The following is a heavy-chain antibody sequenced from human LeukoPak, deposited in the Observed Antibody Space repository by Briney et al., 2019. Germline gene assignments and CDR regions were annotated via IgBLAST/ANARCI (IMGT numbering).Heavy chain of an antibody. D-gene: IGHD6-6*01. CDR2: ISSISSYI. J-gene: IGHJ6*03. Sequence: GGSLRLSCAASGFTFSDYSMNWVRQAPGKGLEWVSSISSISSYIYYADSVKGRFTISRDNAKNSLYLQMNSLRAEDTAVYYCARDNEYSSSSGYYYYYMDVWGKGTTVTVSS. CDR1: GFTFSDYS. V-gene: IGHV3-21*01. CDR3: ARDNEYSSSSGYYYYYMDV.